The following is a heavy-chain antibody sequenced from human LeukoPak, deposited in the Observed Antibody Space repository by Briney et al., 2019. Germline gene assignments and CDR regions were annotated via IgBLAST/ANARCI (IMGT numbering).Heavy chain of an antibody. D-gene: IGHD2/OR15-2a*01. CDR2: ISYDGSNK. CDR1: GFTFSSYA. J-gene: IGHJ4*02. CDR3: ARQGRVYY. V-gene: IGHV3-30-3*01. Sequence: GGSLRLSCAASGFTFSSYAMHWVRQAPGKGLKWVAVISYDGSNKYYADSVKGRFTISRDNSKNTLDLQMNSLRAEDTAVYYCARQGRVYYWGQGTLVTASS.